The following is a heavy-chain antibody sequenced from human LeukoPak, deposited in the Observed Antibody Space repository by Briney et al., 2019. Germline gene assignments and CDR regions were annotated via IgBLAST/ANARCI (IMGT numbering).Heavy chain of an antibody. Sequence: GGSLRLSCAASGFTFSSYGMHWVRQAPGKGLEWVAFIRYDGSNKYYADSVKGRFTISRDNSKNTLYLQMNSLRAEDTAVYYCAKDGALFVVVPAAYMDVWGKGTTVTVSS. CDR2: IRYDGSNK. CDR3: AKDGALFVVVPAAYMDV. J-gene: IGHJ6*03. D-gene: IGHD2-2*01. V-gene: IGHV3-30*02. CDR1: GFTFSSYG.